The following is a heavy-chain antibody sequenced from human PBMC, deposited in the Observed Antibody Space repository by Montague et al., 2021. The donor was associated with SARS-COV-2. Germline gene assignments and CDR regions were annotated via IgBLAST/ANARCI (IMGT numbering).Heavy chain of an antibody. Sequence: SETLSLTCAVYGGSFSGYYWNWIRQPPGKGLEWIGGINHSGSANYNPSLKRRVTISVDMSKNQFSLKLNSVTAADTAVYYCARLGEGVVPAPILGVGPYYSYFYMDVWGKGATVTVSS. V-gene: IGHV4-34*01. CDR1: GGSFSGYY. CDR3: ARLGEGVVPAPILGVGPYYSYFYMDV. CDR2: INHSGSA. D-gene: IGHD2-2*02. J-gene: IGHJ6*03.